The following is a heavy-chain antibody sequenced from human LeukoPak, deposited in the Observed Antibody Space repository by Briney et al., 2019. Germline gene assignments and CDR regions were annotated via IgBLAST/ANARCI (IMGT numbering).Heavy chain of an antibody. J-gene: IGHJ3*02. Sequence: GGSLRLSCSASGFTFSSYAMHWVRQAPGKGLEYVSAISSNGGSTYYADSVKGRFTISRDNSKNTLYLQMNSLRAEDTAVYYCAKGGTAVAGTYDALDIWGQGTMVTVSS. CDR2: ISSNGGST. V-gene: IGHV3-64*04. CDR1: GFTFSSYA. CDR3: AKGGTAVAGTYDALDI. D-gene: IGHD6-19*01.